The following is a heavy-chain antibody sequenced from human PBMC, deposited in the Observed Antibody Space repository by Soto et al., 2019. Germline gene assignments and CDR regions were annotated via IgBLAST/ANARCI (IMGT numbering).Heavy chain of an antibody. Sequence: QVQLVQSGAELKKPGSSVKVSCKVSGGTDGTYSINWVRQAPGQGLEWMGAIIPILSTTNYAQRFQGRVTITADESTGTVYLELTSLKCEDTAVYYCASRAMAVTWFDPWGQGTLVTVSS. CDR2: IIPILSTT. CDR3: ASRAMAVTWFDP. V-gene: IGHV1-69*01. CDR1: GGTDGTYS. J-gene: IGHJ5*02. D-gene: IGHD6-19*01.